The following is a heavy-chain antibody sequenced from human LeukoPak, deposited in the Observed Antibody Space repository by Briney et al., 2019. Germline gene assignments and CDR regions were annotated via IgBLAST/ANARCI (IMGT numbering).Heavy chain of an antibody. V-gene: IGHV3-7*01. CDR1: GFSFINSW. CDR3: ARDPHFGALDY. Sequence: PGGTLRLSCAASGFSFINSWMSWVRQAPGKGLEWVAPINPDGSVEHYVDAVKGRFTVSRDNAKNSLYLQMNNLRAEDRAVYFCARDPHFGALDYWGLGTLVTVSS. D-gene: IGHD4-17*01. CDR2: INPDGSVE. J-gene: IGHJ4*02.